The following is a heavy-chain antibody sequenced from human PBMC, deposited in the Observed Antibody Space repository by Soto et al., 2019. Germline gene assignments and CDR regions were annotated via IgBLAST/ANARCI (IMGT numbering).Heavy chain of an antibody. CDR3: AGAVEVVTLPFDY. CDR1: GGSFSGYY. V-gene: IGHV4-34*01. Sequence: SETLSLTCAVYGGSFSGYYWSWIRQPPGKGLEWIGEINHSGSTNYNPSLKSRVTISVDTPKNQFSLKLSSVTAADTAVYYCAGAVEVVTLPFDYWGQGTLVTVSS. CDR2: INHSGST. J-gene: IGHJ4*02. D-gene: IGHD2-15*01.